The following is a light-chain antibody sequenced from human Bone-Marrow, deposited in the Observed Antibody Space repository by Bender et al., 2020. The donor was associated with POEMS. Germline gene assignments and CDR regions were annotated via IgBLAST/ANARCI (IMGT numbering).Light chain of an antibody. Sequence: QSALTQPASVSGSPGQSITISCTGTTTDVGKDDVVSWYRLQPGKAPILLIYKDTERPSAVSSRFSGSKSGNTASLTFSGLQAEDEADYYCCSYASTLLVFGGGTKLTVL. V-gene: IGLV2-23*01. CDR3: CSYASTLLV. CDR1: TTDVGKDDV. J-gene: IGLJ2*01. CDR2: KDT.